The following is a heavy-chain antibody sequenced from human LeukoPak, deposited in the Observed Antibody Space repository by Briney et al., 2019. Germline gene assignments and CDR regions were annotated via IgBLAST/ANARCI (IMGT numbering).Heavy chain of an antibody. CDR1: GRSISSYY. CDR3: ARYGEGGCSSTSCSYYFDY. Sequence: SETLSLTCTVSGRSISSYYWSWIRQPPGKGLEWIGYIYYSGSTNYNPSLKSRVTISVDTSKNQFSLKLSSVTAADTAVYYCARYGEGGCSSTSCSYYFDYWGQGTLVTVSS. D-gene: IGHD2-2*01. V-gene: IGHV4-59*08. CDR2: IYYSGST. J-gene: IGHJ4*02.